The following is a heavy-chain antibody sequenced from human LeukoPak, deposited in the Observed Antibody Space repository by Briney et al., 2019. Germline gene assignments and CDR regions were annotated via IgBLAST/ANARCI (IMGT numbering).Heavy chain of an antibody. V-gene: IGHV1-2*02. CDR3: ARCALTGYYTNY. Sequence: ASVKVSCKTSGYTFTDYYIHWVRQAPGQGLEWMGWINPNGGGTNYAQKFQGRVTMTRDTSVNTAYMGLSSLRSDDTAVYYCARCALTGYYTNYWGQGTLVTVSS. CDR2: INPNGGGT. D-gene: IGHD3-9*01. CDR1: GYTFTDYY. J-gene: IGHJ4*01.